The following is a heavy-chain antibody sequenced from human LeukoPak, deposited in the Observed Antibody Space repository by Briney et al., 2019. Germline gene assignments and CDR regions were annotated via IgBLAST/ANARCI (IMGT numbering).Heavy chain of an antibody. CDR1: GFTFSSYE. J-gene: IGHJ4*02. D-gene: IGHD3-22*01. CDR3: AREMDDSSGYTTIGPDY. CDR2: ISSSGSTI. V-gene: IGHV3-48*03. Sequence: GGSLRLSCAASGFTFSSYEMNWVRQAPGKGLEWVSYISSSGSTIYYADSVKGRFTISRDNAKNSLYLQMNSLRAEDTAVYYCAREMDDSSGYTTIGPDYWGQGTLVTVSS.